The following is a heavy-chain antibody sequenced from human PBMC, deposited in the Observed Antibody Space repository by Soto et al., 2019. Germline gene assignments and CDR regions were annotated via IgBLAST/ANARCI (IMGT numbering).Heavy chain of an antibody. V-gene: IGHV4-30-2*01. Sequence: PSETLSLTCAVSGGSISSGGYSWSWIRQPPGKGLEWIGYIYHSGSTYYNPPLKSRVTISVDRSKNQFSLKLSSVTAADTAVYYCARQMTTVVTRNYCYYYGMDVWGQGTTVTVSS. CDR1: GGSISSGGYS. J-gene: IGHJ6*02. CDR2: IYHSGST. D-gene: IGHD4-17*01. CDR3: ARQMTTVVTRNYCYYYGMDV.